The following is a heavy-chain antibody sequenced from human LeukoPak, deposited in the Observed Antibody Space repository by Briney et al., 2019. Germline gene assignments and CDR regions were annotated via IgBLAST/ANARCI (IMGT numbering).Heavy chain of an antibody. CDR3: ARGLFIWPLDY. CDR1: NFTFSTYD. J-gene: IGHJ4*02. Sequence: ASVKVSCKASNFTFSTYDITWVRQAPGQGLEWMGWISGYNGNTNYAQKFQGRVMLTADTSTNTVYMELRSLRSDDTAVYYRARGLFIWPLDYWGQGTLVTVSS. CDR2: ISGYNGNT. V-gene: IGHV1-18*01.